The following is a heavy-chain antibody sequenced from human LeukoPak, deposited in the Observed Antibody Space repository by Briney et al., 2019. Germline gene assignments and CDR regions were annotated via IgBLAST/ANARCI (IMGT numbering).Heavy chain of an antibody. CDR3: AGAMRRDYYDSSGYYY. V-gene: IGHV4-39*07. Sequence: SETLSLTCTVSGGSISSSSYYWGWIRQPPGKGLEWIGSIYYSGCTYYNPSLKSRVTISVDTSKNQFSLKLSSVTAADTAVYYCAGAMRRDYYDSSGYYYWGQGTLVTVSS. D-gene: IGHD3-22*01. J-gene: IGHJ4*02. CDR2: IYYSGCT. CDR1: GGSISSSSYY.